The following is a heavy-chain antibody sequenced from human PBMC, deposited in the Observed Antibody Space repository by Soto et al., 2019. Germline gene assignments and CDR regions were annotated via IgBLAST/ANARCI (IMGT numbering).Heavy chain of an antibody. Sequence: PGGSLRLSCAASGLTFSNAWMSWVRQAPWKGLEWVGRIKSRKNGATTDYAASVKGRFTISRDDSKNTLYLEMNSLKIEDTAVNYCGTGDGFDIWGQGTMVTVSS. CDR1: GLTFSNAW. D-gene: IGHD7-27*01. V-gene: IGHV3-15*01. J-gene: IGHJ3*02. CDR2: IKSRKNGATT. CDR3: GTGDGFDI.